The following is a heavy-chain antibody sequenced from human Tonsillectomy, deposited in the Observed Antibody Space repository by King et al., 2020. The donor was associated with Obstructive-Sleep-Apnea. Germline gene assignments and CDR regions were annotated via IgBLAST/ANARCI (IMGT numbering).Heavy chain of an antibody. J-gene: IGHJ5*02. Sequence: QLQESGPRLVKPSETLSLTCTVSGDSMSSYYWSWIRPPPGKGLEWIGYISYTGSSNHNPSLSNRVTISLDTSKSQFSLWLYSVTAADTAVYFCARLRVHNWNAASWFDPWGQGTLVTVSS. CDR1: GDSMSSYY. CDR3: ARLRVHNWNAASWFDP. CDR2: ISYTGSS. D-gene: IGHD1-20*01. V-gene: IGHV4-59*01.